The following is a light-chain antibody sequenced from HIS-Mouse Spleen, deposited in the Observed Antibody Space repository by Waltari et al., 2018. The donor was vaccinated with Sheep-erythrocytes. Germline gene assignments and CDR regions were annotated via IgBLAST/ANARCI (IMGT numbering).Light chain of an antibody. V-gene: IGLV2-23*01. CDR1: SSAVGRYNL. Sequence: QSALTQPASVSGSPGQSITISCTGTSSAVGRYNLVSWYQQHPGKAPKLMSYEGSKRPSGVSNRFSGSKSGNTASLTISGLQAEDEADYYCCSYAGSSTPWVFGGGTKLTVL. CDR3: CSYAGSSTPWV. J-gene: IGLJ3*02. CDR2: EGS.